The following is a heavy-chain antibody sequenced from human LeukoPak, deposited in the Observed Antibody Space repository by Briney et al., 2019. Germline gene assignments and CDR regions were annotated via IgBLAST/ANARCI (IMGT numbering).Heavy chain of an antibody. J-gene: IGHJ4*02. CDR3: AIPPYDSSGSGY. V-gene: IGHV1-18*01. D-gene: IGHD3-22*01. CDR2: ISAYNGNT. CDR1: GYTFTSHG. Sequence: ASVKVSCKTSGYTFTSHGISWVRQAPGQGLEWMGWISAYNGNTNYAQKLQGRVTMTTDTSTSTAYMELRSLRSDDTAVYYCAIPPYDSSGSGYWGQGTLVTVSS.